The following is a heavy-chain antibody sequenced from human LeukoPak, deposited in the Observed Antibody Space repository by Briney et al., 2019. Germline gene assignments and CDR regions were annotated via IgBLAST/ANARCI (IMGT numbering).Heavy chain of an antibody. V-gene: IGHV1-69*04. J-gene: IGHJ5*02. D-gene: IGHD2-2*01. CDR1: GGTFSSYA. CDR2: IIPILGIA. Sequence: ASVKVSRKASGGTFSSYAISWVRQAPGQGLEWMGRIIPILGIAIYAQKFQGIVTMTEDTSTDTAYTELSRLRSEDTAVYYCATDFPYARRDNWFDPWGQGTLVTVSS. CDR3: ATDFPYARRDNWFDP.